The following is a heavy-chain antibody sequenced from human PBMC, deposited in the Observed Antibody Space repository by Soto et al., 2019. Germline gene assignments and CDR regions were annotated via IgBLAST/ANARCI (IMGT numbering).Heavy chain of an antibody. D-gene: IGHD6-6*01. J-gene: IGHJ4*02. V-gene: IGHV1-69*13. CDR2: IIPIFGTA. CDR3: AIQLVRSPWSTIDY. CDR1: GGTFSSYA. Sequence: SVKVSCKASGGTFSSYAISWVRQAPGQGLEWMGGIIPIFGTANYAQKFQGRVTITADESTSTAYMELSSLRSEDTAVYYCAIQLVRSPWSTIDYWGQGTLVTVSS.